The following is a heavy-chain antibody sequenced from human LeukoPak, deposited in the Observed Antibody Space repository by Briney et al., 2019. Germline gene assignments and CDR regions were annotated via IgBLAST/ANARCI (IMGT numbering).Heavy chain of an antibody. V-gene: IGHV4-34*01. CDR1: GGSFSGYY. Sequence: SETLSLTCAVYGGSFSGYYWSWIRQPPGKGLEWIGENNHSGSTNYNPSLKSRVTISVDTSKNQFSLKLSSVTAADTAVYYCARGGVRVVTALDYWGQGTLVTVSS. CDR3: ARGGVRVVTALDY. CDR2: NNHSGST. J-gene: IGHJ4*02. D-gene: IGHD2-21*02.